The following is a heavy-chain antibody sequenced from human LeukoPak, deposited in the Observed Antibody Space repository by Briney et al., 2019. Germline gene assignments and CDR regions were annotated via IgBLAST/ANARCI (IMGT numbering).Heavy chain of an antibody. CDR2: INPNSGGA. J-gene: IGHJ3*02. CDR1: GYTFIGYY. D-gene: IGHD3/OR15-3a*01. CDR3: ARLDYDALDI. V-gene: IGHV1-2*02. Sequence: ASVKVSCKASGYTFIGYYMHWVRPAAGQGLEWMGWINPNSGGANYAQKFQGRVTMTRDTSISTAFMELSSLRSDDTAVYYCARLDYDALDIWGQGTMVIVSS.